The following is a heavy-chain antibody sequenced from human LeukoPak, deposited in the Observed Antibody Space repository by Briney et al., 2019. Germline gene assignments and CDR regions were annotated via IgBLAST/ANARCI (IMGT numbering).Heavy chain of an antibody. CDR1: GFTFSSYE. CDR3: ARDTGRLRGYYYYGMDV. CDR2: ISSSGSTI. V-gene: IGHV3-48*03. J-gene: IGHJ6*02. D-gene: IGHD4-17*01. Sequence: GGSLRLSCAASGFTFSSYEMNWVRQAPGKGLEWVSYISSSGSTIYYADSVKGRFTISRDNAKNSLYLQMNSLRAEDTAVYYCARDTGRLRGYYYYGMDVWGQGTTVTVSS.